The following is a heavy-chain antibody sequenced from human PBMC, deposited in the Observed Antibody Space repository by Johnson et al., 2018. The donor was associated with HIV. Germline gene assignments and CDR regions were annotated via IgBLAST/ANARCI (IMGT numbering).Heavy chain of an antibody. Sequence: QVQLVESGGGVVQPGESLRLSCAASGFTFANYGMHWVRQAPGKGLEWVAFTAHDESITHYADSVKGRFTMSRDNFKSTLNLQMNSLRAEDTAIYYCAKDDNLGVWYSDAFDVWGQGTVVTVSS. D-gene: IGHD6-19*01. CDR2: TAHDESIT. V-gene: IGHV3-30*02. CDR3: AKDDNLGVWYSDAFDV. J-gene: IGHJ3*01. CDR1: GFTFANYG.